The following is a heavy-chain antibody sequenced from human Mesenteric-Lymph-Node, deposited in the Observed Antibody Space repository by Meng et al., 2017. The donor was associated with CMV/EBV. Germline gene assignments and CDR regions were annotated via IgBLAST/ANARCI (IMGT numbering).Heavy chain of an antibody. CDR3: AKPPGGYGSGSYYITYFDY. Sequence: GGSLRLSCAASGFTFSSYAMSWVRQAPGKGLEWVSAISGSGGSTYYADSVKGRFTISRDNSKNTLYLQMNSLRAEDTAVYYCAKPPGGYGSGSYYITYFDYWGQGTLVTVSS. D-gene: IGHD3-10*01. CDR1: GFTFSSYA. V-gene: IGHV3-23*01. J-gene: IGHJ4*02. CDR2: ISGSGGST.